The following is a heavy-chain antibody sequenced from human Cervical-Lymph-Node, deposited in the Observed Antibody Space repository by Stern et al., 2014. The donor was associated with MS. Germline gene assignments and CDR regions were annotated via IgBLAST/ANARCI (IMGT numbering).Heavy chain of an antibody. D-gene: IGHD6-6*01. CDR1: GYTLTELS. Sequence: VQLVASGAEVKKPGASVKVSCKVSGYTLTELSIHWVRQAPGKGLEWMGGLDPEDGETIYAERFQGRVTMTEDTSTETAYMELSSLRSEDTAVYYCATVFGNTTEQLVYYYYGMDVWGQGTTVTVSS. CDR3: ATVFGNTTEQLVYYYYGMDV. V-gene: IGHV1-24*01. J-gene: IGHJ6*02. CDR2: LDPEDGET.